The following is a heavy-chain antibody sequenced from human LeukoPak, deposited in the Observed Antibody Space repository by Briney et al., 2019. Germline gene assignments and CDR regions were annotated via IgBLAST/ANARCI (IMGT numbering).Heavy chain of an antibody. J-gene: IGHJ4*02. CDR3: ASVREWQLQNAPFDY. V-gene: IGHV3-7*01. CDR1: GFTYNSYW. CDR2: IKQDGSEK. D-gene: IGHD1-26*01. Sequence: GGSLRLSCAASGFTYNSYWMSWVRQAPGKGLEWVASIKQDGSEKYYVDSVKGRFTISRDNAQNSLSLQMNSLRAEDTAVYYCASVREWQLQNAPFDYWGQGTLVTVSS.